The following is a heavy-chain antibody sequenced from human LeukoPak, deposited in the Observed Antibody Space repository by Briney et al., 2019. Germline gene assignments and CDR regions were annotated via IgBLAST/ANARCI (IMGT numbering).Heavy chain of an antibody. CDR3: ARDHYYGSGSYYNGWYYFDY. V-gene: IGHV3-21*01. Sequence: GGSLRLSCAASGFTFSSYRMNWVRQAPGKGLEWVSCISSSSTYIYYADSVKGRFSISRDNAKNSLYLQMNSLRAEDTAVYYCARDHYYGSGSYYNGWYYFDYWGQGTLVTVSS. D-gene: IGHD3-10*01. J-gene: IGHJ4*02. CDR2: ISSSSTYI. CDR1: GFTFSSYR.